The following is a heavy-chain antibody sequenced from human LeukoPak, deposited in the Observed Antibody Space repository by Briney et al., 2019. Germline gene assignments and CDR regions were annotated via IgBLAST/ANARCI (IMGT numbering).Heavy chain of an antibody. J-gene: IGHJ4*02. V-gene: IGHV4-39*07. CDR1: GGSISSSSYY. CDR3: ARGQRGYFDY. Sequence: PSETLSLTCTVSGGSISSSSYYWGWIRQPPGKGLEWIGSIYYSGSTYYNPSLKSRVTISVDTSKNHFSPKLSSVTAADTAVYYCARGQRGYFDYWGQGTLITVSS. D-gene: IGHD1-1*01. CDR2: IYYSGST.